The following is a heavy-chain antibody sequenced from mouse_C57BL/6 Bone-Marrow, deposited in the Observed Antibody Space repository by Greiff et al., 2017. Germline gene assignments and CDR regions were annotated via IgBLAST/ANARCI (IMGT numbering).Heavy chain of an antibody. J-gene: IGHJ1*03. CDR2: IDPSDSYT. V-gene: IGHV1-59*01. Sequence: QVQLQQPGAELVRPGTSVKLSCKASGYTFTSYWMHWVKQRPGQGLEWIGVIDPSDSYTNYNQKFKGKATLTVDTSSSTAYMQLSSLTSEDSAVYYCARVDPWYFDDWGTGTTVTVSS. CDR3: ARVDPWYFDD. CDR1: GYTFTSYW.